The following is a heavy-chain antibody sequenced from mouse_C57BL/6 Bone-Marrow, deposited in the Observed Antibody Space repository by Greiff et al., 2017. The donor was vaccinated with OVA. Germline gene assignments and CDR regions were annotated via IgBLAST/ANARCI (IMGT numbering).Heavy chain of an antibody. V-gene: IGHV1-18*01. Sequence: VQLQQSGPELVKPGASVKIPCKASGYTFTDYNMDWLKQSHGKSLEWIGDINPNNGGTIYNQKLKGKATLTVDTSSSTAYMVLRSLTADDAAADYCARGGDHGAFAYWGQGTLVTVSA. J-gene: IGHJ3*01. CDR2: INPNNGGT. D-gene: IGHD1-2*01. CDR3: ARGGDHGAFAY. CDR1: GYTFTDYN.